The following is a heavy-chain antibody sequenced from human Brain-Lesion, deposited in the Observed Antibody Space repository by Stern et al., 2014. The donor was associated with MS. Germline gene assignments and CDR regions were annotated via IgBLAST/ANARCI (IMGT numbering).Heavy chain of an antibody. CDR1: GYTLTELS. Sequence: QDQLVQSGAEVKKPGASVKVSCKVSGYTLTELSMHWVRQATRKGLEWMGGFDPEDGETIYAQKFQGRVTMTEDTSTDTAYMELSSLRSEDMAVYYCATLSPGAGGNYYRHFDYWGQGTLVTVSS. J-gene: IGHJ4*02. CDR3: ATLSPGAGGNYYRHFDY. D-gene: IGHD1-26*01. V-gene: IGHV1-24*01. CDR2: FDPEDGET.